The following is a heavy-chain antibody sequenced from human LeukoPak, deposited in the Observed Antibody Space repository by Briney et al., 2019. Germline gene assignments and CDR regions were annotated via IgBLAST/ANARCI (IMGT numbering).Heavy chain of an antibody. D-gene: IGHD4-17*01. V-gene: IGHV3-30*02. J-gene: IGHJ4*02. CDR3: AKWGYGDSRRGLDY. CDR2: IRYDGSNK. CDR1: GFTFSSYG. Sequence: GGSLRLSCAESGFTFSSYGMHGVRQAPGKGLEWVAFIRYDGSNKYYADSVKGRFTISRDNSKNTLYLQMNSLRAEDTAVYYCAKWGYGDSRRGLDYWGQGTLVSVSS.